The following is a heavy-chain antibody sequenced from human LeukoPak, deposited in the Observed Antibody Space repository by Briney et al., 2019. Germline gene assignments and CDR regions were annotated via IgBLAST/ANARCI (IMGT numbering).Heavy chain of an antibody. CDR3: ARSSGYYYYYFDY. D-gene: IGHD3-22*01. CDR2: IYYSGST. J-gene: IGHJ4*02. CDR1: GGSISSYY. Sequence: SETLSLTCAVSGGSISSYYWSWIRQPPGKGLEWIGHIYYSGSTNYNPSLKGRVTISVDTSKNQFSLKLISVTAADTAVYYCARSSGYYYYYFDYWGQGTLVTVSS. V-gene: IGHV4-59*01.